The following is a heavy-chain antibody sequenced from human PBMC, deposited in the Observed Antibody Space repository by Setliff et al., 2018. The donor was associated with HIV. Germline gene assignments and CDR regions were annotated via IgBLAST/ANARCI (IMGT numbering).Heavy chain of an antibody. V-gene: IGHV1-8*02. J-gene: IGHJ4*02. CDR3: ARVADRNYDFWSAYEY. CDR2: MNPDSRNT. D-gene: IGHD3-3*01. Sequence: AASVKVSCKPSGYTFTNYDINWVRQAAGQGLEWMGWMNPDSRNTGYAQRFEGSVTMTWDTSTSTAYMELNNVKFEDTAVYYCARVADRNYDFWSAYEYWGQGTLVTVSS. CDR1: GYTFTNYD.